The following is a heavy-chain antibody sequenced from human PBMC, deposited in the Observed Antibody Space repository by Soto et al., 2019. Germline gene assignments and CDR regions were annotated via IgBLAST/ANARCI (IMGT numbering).Heavy chain of an antibody. Sequence: QEQLVESGGGVVQPGRSLSLSCAASGFTFSNYAFHWVRQAPGKGLEWVAILSDDGSNKDYAGSVKGRFTISRDNSRNTLYLQINSLRPEDTAVYYCARHLSHLKFGWFDPWGQGTLVIVSS. J-gene: IGHJ5*02. CDR3: ARHLSHLKFGWFDP. CDR2: LSDDGSNK. CDR1: GFTFSNYA. D-gene: IGHD3-3*02. V-gene: IGHV3-30-3*01.